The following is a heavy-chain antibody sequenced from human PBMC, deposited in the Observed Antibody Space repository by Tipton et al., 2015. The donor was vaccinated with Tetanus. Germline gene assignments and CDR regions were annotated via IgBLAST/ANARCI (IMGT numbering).Heavy chain of an antibody. Sequence: TLSLTCAVSSGSLSGHFWSWVRQPPGKGLEWIGEITPRGSSSYNPALKSRVTISGDTSKNQFSLNLTSVTAADTATYYCARDQGGGRVVRLNWFDPWGQGTLVTVSS. J-gene: IGHJ5*02. V-gene: IGHV4-34*01. CDR3: ARDQGGGRVVRLNWFDP. D-gene: IGHD6-6*01. CDR1: SGSLSGHF. CDR2: ITPRGSS.